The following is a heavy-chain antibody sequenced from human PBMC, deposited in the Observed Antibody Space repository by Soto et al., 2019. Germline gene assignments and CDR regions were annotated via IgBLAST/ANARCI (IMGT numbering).Heavy chain of an antibody. CDR2: IYYSGST. J-gene: IGHJ6*02. Sequence: PSETLSHTCTVTGGSISSYYWSWIRQPPGKGLEWIGYIYYSGSTNYNPSLKSRVTISVDTSKNQFSLKLSSVTAADTAVYYCARKGTMVRGGRDYYYGMDVWGQGTTVTVS. CDR3: ARKGTMVRGGRDYYYGMDV. V-gene: IGHV4-59*08. D-gene: IGHD3-10*01. CDR1: GGSISSYY.